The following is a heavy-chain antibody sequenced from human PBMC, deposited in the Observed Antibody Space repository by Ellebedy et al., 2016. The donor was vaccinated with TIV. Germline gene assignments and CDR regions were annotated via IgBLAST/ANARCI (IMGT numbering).Heavy chain of an antibody. Sequence: GESLKISCSASGFTYNQYGMHWVRQAQGTGLEWVAVISDDGRKDYYSESAKGRFTISRDNSKNTLLLLMNSLRSEDTSMYYCARDKVGRYYGSGSYTDHWGQGTLVVVSS. CDR1: GFTYNQYG. J-gene: IGHJ4*02. CDR2: ISDDGRKD. CDR3: ARDKVGRYYGSGSYTDH. V-gene: IGHV3-30*03. D-gene: IGHD3-10*01.